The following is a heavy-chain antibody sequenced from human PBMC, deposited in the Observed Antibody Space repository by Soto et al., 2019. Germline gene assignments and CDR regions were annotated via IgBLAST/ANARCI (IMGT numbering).Heavy chain of an antibody. CDR2: FDPEDGET. Sequence: ASVKVSCQASGYTFTGYNMHWVRQAPGKGLEWMGGFDPEDGETIYAQKFQGRVTMTEDTSTDTAYMELSSLRSEDTAVYYCASSSAAATFDYWGQGTLVTVSS. CDR3: ASSSAAATFDY. J-gene: IGHJ4*02. D-gene: IGHD6-13*01. CDR1: GYTFTGYN. V-gene: IGHV1-24*01.